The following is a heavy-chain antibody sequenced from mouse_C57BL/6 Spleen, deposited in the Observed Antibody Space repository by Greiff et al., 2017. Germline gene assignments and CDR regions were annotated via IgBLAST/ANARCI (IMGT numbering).Heavy chain of an antibody. CDR2: INYDGSST. CDR3: AREEDYFWYFDV. CDR1: GFTFSDYY. D-gene: IGHD2-13*01. V-gene: IGHV5-16*01. Sequence: EVKLMESEGGLVQPGSSMKLSCTASGFTFSDYYMAWVRQVPEKGLEWVANINYDGSSTYYLDSLKSRFIISRDNAKNILYLQMSSLKSEDTATYYCAREEDYFWYFDVWGTGTTVTVSS. J-gene: IGHJ1*03.